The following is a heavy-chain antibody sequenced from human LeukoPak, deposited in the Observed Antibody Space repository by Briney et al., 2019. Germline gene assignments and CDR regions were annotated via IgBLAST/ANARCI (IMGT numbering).Heavy chain of an antibody. D-gene: IGHD2-2*01. CDR2: ISWNSGSI. CDR1: GFTFDDYA. V-gene: IGHV3-9*01. J-gene: IGHJ4*02. Sequence: GGSLRLSCAASGFTFDDYAMHWVRQAPGKGLEWVSGISWNSGSIGYADPVKGRFTISRDNAKNSLYLQMNSLRAEDTALYHCAKAPHCSSTSCYRNPLDSWGQGTLVTVSS. CDR3: AKAPHCSSTSCYRNPLDS.